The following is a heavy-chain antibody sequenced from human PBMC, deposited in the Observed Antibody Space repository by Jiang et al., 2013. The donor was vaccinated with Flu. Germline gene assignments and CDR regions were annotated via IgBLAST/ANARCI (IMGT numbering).Heavy chain of an antibody. J-gene: IGHJ4*02. V-gene: IGHV3-33*08. CDR2: IWYDGSYK. CDR3: ARDRRILGAKGASNFDF. CDR1: GFIFSGYG. D-gene: IGHD1-26*01. Sequence: VQLVESGGGVVQPGTSVRLSCSASGFIFSGYGMNWVRQAPGKGLEWVANIWYDGSYKYYGDSVRGRFGVSRDNSKNMVYLQMNSLRPEDTAVYYCARDRRILGAKGASNFDFWGRGTLVTVSS.